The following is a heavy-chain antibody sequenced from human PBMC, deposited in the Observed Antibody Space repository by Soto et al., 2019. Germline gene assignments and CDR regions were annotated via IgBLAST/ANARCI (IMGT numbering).Heavy chain of an antibody. J-gene: IGHJ4*02. D-gene: IGHD1-26*01. CDR1: GFTFSSYA. Sequence: GGSLRLSCAASGFTFSSYAMNWARQAPGKGLEWVSAISSGGGSPYYADSVKGRFTISSDNSNNTLYLQMNDLRAEDTAVYFCAKGVGRIVPRHFDYWGQGTLVTVSS. CDR3: AKGVGRIVPRHFDY. CDR2: ISSGGGSP. V-gene: IGHV3-23*01.